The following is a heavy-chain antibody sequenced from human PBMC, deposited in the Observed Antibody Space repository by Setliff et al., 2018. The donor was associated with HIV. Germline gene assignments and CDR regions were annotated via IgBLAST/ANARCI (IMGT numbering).Heavy chain of an antibody. Sequence: PSETLSLTCKVSGAPISSYYWSWIRQPPGKGLEWIGYIYNSGYSNSKPSLKSRVTIPLDTSKNQFSLKLSSVTAADTAVYYCARGDGYRANDAYDDTGMDVWGQGITVTVSS. CDR2: IYNSGYS. J-gene: IGHJ6*02. D-gene: IGHD5-12*01. CDR3: ARGDGYRANDAYDDTGMDV. V-gene: IGHV4-59*01. CDR1: GAPISSYY.